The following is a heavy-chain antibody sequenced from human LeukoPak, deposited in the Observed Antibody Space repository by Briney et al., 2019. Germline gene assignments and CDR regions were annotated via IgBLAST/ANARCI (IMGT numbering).Heavy chain of an antibody. CDR2: ISNNGGST. J-gene: IGHJ4*02. D-gene: IGHD6-19*01. CDR1: GFTFSSYA. V-gene: IGHV3-64*01. Sequence: PGGSLRLSCAASGFTFSSYAIHWVRQAPGKGLEYVSAISNNGGSTFYANSVKGRFIVSRDNSKNTLYLQMGSLRAEDLAVYYCARRAPGFSSGWLDYWGQGTLVTVSS. CDR3: ARRAPGFSSGWLDY.